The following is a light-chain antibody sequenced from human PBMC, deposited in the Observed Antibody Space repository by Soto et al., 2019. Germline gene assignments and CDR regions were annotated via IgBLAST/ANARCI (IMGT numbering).Light chain of an antibody. CDR2: DNT. CDR1: SSNVGAVYD. V-gene: IGLV1-40*01. J-gene: IGLJ2*01. CDR3: QSYDGSLSASRVG. Sequence: QSVLTQPPSVSGAPGQRVTISCTGGSSNVGAVYDVHWYQQFPGTAPKLLIYDNTNRPSGVPDRFSASKSGTSASLTITGLQAEDEADYYCQSYDGSLSASRVGFGGGTKLTVL.